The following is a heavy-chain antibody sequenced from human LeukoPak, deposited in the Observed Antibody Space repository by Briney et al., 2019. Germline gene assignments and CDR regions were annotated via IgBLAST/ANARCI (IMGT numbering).Heavy chain of an antibody. D-gene: IGHD3-10*01. J-gene: IGHJ5*02. V-gene: IGHV3-9*01. CDR1: GFIFSSYW. CDR2: ISWNSGSI. Sequence: PGGSLRLSCAASGFIFSSYWMHWVRQAPGKGLEWVSGISWNSGSIGYADSVKGRFTISRDNAKNSLYLQMNSLRAEDTALYYCAKDKSMVRGVIIRSGWFDPWGQGTLVTVSS. CDR3: AKDKSMVRGVIIRSGWFDP.